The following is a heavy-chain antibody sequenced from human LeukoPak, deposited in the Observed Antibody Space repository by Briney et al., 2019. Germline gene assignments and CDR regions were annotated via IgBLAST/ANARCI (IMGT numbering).Heavy chain of an antibody. CDR3: AKDRDYGGINWFDP. J-gene: IGHJ5*02. CDR2: ISGSGGST. V-gene: IGHV3-23*01. CDR1: GFTFSSYA. Sequence: GGSLRLSCVASGFTFSSYAMSWVRQAPGKGLEWVSGISGSGGSTYYADSVKGRFTISRDNSKNTLYLQMNSLRAEDTAVYYCAKDRDYGGINWFDPWGQGTLVTASS. D-gene: IGHD4-23*01.